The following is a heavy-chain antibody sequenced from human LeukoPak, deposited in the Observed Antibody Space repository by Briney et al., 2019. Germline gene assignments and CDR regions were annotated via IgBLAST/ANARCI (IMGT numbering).Heavy chain of an antibody. CDR1: GFAFSSYG. CDR3: AKDGNWAIYY. V-gene: IGHV3-30*02. CDR2: IHYVSSPE. Sequence: GGSLRLSCAASGFAFSSYGMRWVRQAPGKGREWVAYIHYVSSPEDYADSVEGRLTISRDNSKNTLFPQINNQVFENMCILYCAKDGNWAIYYAGQGTLVTASA. D-gene: IGHD7-27*01. J-gene: IGHJ4*02.